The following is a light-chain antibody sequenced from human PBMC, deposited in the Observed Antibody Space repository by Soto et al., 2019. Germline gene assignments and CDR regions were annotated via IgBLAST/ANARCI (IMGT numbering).Light chain of an antibody. CDR2: EAS. CDR1: SGDVGTYNV. J-gene: IGLJ3*02. CDR3: CSYGSSLV. Sequence: QSALTQFASVSGSPGQSITITCTATSGDVGTYNVVSWYQQHPGEAPKLIIYEASKRPSGISNRFSGSKSGNTASLTISGLQAEDEADYYCCSYGSSLVFGGGTKVTVL. V-gene: IGLV2-23*01.